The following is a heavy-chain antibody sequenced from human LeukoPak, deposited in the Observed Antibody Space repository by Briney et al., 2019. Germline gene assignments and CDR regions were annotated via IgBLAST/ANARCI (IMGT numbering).Heavy chain of an antibody. J-gene: IGHJ4*02. D-gene: IGHD6-13*01. CDR3: VKGRISEDGLDF. CDR1: GFTFSRSA. Sequence: GGSLRLSCAASGFTFSRSAMTWVRQTPGKGLDWVSSISSSGNTYYADSVKGRFTISRDNTKNMLYLQMNSLRAEDTAVYYCVKGRISEDGLDFWGQGTLVTVSS. CDR2: ISSSGNT. V-gene: IGHV3-23*01.